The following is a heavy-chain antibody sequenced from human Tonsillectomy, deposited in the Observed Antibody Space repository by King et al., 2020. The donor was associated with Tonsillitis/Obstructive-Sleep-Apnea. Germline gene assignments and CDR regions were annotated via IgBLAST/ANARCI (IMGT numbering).Heavy chain of an antibody. J-gene: IGHJ4*02. D-gene: IGHD3-22*01. CDR3: AKANKFTYYYVSTGSTTLFDS. CDR2: ISGSGGST. CDR1: GFTFSNLA. Sequence: VQLVESGGGLVQPGGSLRLSCAASGFTFSNLAMSWVRQAPGKGLEWVSGISGSGGSTYYADSVRGRFTISRDNSKNTLHLQMNTLRAEDTAVYYCAKANKFTYYYVSTGSTTLFDSWGQGTLVTVSA. V-gene: IGHV3-23*04.